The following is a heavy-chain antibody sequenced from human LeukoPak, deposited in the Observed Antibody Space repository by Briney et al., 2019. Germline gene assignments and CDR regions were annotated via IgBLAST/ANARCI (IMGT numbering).Heavy chain of an antibody. V-gene: IGHV1-3*01. CDR2: INAGNGNT. D-gene: IGHD1-26*01. CDR3: ARERWEQPFDY. CDR1: GYIFTSYA. Sequence: ASVKVSCKASGYIFTSYAMHWVRQAPGQRLEWMGWINAGNGNTKYSQKFQGRVTITRDTSASTAYMELSSLRSEDTAVYYCARERWEQPFDYWGQGTLVTVSS. J-gene: IGHJ4*02.